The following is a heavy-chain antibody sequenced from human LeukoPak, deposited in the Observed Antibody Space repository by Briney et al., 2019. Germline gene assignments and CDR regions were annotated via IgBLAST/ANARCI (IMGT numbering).Heavy chain of an antibody. V-gene: IGHV4-59*02. CDR1: GDSVSGYY. J-gene: IGHJ4*02. CDR2: IYYTGNT. CDR3: ARERGRAGGLDH. D-gene: IGHD3-16*01. Sequence: PSETLSRTCSVSGDSVSGYYWSWIRQPPGKGLEWIGYIYYTGNTNYNPSLKSRVTMSVDTSKNQFSLKLTSVTAADTAVYYCARERGRAGGLDHWGQGALVTVSS.